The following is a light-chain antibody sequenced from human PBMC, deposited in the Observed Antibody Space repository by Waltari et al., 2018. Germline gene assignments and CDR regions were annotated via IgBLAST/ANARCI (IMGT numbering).Light chain of an antibody. V-gene: IGKV4-1*01. CDR1: QSIFYSSNNKNY. J-gene: IGKJ3*01. CDR2: WAS. Sequence: DIVMTQSPDSLAVSLGERVSINCKSSQSIFYSSNNKNYLAWYQQKPGQPPKLRIYWASGREFGVPRRFSGSGSGTDFTLTISSLEAEDVAIYYCQQYYSMPLTFGPGTTVEI. CDR3: QQYYSMPLT.